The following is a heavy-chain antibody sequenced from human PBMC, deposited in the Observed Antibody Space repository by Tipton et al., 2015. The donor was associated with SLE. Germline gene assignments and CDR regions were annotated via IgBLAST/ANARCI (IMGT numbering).Heavy chain of an antibody. CDR3: ARRGLIVGATGAFDI. J-gene: IGHJ3*02. Sequence: TLSLTCAVYGGSFSGYYWSWIRQPAGKGLEWIGRIYTSGSTNYNPSLKSRVTMSVDTSKNQFSLKLSSVTAADTAVYYCARRGLIVGATGAFDIWGQGTMVTVSS. D-gene: IGHD1-26*01. CDR2: IYTSGST. CDR1: GGSFSGYY. V-gene: IGHV4-59*10.